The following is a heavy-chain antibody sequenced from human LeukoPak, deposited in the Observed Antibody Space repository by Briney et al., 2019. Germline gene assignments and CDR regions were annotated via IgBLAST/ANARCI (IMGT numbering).Heavy chain of an antibody. V-gene: IGHV4-59*01. J-gene: IGHJ3*02. Sequence: PSETLSLTCTVSGGSISSYYWSWIRQPPGKGLEWIGYIYYSGSTNYNPSLKSRVTISVDTSKNQFSLKLSSVTAADTAMYYCARVMGIAAQQRAFDIWGQGTMVTVSS. CDR1: GGSISSYY. CDR2: IYYSGST. D-gene: IGHD6-13*01. CDR3: ARVMGIAAQQRAFDI.